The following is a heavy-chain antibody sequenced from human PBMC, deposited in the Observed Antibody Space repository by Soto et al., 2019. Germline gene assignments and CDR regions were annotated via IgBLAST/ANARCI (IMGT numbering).Heavy chain of an antibody. J-gene: IGHJ6*02. Sequence: QVHLQESGPGLVKPSETLSLICTVSGGSLTSYYWSWVRQPVGKGLEWVGRIYSDGTTNYSPSPSLDSRVTMSRDTSQNQFSLWLSSVTAADTAIYYCSRVDCSNTNCRTRGMDVWGQGTTVTVSS. CDR2: IYSDGTT. CDR1: GGSLTSYY. CDR3: SRVDCSNTNCRTRGMDV. V-gene: IGHV4-4*07. D-gene: IGHD2-2*01.